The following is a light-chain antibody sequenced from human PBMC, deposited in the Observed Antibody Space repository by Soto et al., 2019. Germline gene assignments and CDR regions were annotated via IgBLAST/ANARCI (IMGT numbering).Light chain of an antibody. CDR3: QQFSSYPLT. J-gene: IGKJ4*01. CDR1: QSVSSSH. Sequence: PGERATLSCRASQSVSSSHLAWYQHKPGQAPRLLIYAASSRATGSPDRFSGGGSRTDFTLTISRLEPEDFAVYYCQQFSSYPLTFGGGTKVDIK. V-gene: IGKV3-20*01. CDR2: AAS.